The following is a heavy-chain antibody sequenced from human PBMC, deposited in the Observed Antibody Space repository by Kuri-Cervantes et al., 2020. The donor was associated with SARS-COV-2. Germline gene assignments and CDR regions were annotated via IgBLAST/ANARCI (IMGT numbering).Heavy chain of an antibody. D-gene: IGHD3-3*01. CDR3: ARGRGPGDFWSGLNWFDP. Sequence: LTCAASGFTVNSNYMSWVRQAPGKGLEWVSVIYSSGSTNYADSVKGRFTISRDNFKNTLYLQMSSLRAEDTAVYYCARGRGPGDFWSGLNWFDPWGQGTLVTVSS. CDR2: IYSSGST. J-gene: IGHJ5*02. CDR1: GFTVNSNY. V-gene: IGHV3-53*01.